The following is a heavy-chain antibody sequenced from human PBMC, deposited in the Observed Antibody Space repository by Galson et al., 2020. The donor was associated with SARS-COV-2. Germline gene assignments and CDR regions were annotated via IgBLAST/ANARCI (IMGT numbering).Heavy chain of an antibody. CDR2: IWYDGSNK. CDR1: GFTFSSYG. D-gene: IGHD6-13*01. Sequence: GESLKISCAASGFTFSSYGMHWVRQAPGKGLEWVAVIWYDGSNKYYADSVKGRFTISRDNSKNTLYLQMNSLRAEDTAVYYCARGIAAAGTFLGDKFDYWGQGTLVTVSS. CDR3: ARGIAAAGTFLGDKFDY. V-gene: IGHV3-33*01. J-gene: IGHJ4*02.